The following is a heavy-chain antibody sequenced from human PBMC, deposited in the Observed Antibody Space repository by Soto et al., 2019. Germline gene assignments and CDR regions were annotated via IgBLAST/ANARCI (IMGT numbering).Heavy chain of an antibody. V-gene: IGHV4-34*01. Sequence: SETLSLTCSIYSGSFSGYYWSWIRQPPGKGLEWIGEISQSGNTNYSPSLKSRVSISIDTSKKQFSLNLASVSAADTAVYYCARAPKVSGSSQTRPDFWGQGTLVTVPQ. D-gene: IGHD6-6*01. CDR1: SGSFSGYY. J-gene: IGHJ4*02. CDR2: ISQSGNT. CDR3: ARAPKVSGSSQTRPDF.